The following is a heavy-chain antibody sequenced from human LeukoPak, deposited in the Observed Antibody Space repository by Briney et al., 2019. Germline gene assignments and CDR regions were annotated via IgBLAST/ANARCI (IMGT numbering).Heavy chain of an antibody. Sequence: SETLSLTSAVYGGSFSGYYWSWIRQPPGKGLEWIGEINHSGSTNYNPSLKSRVTISVDTSKNQFSLKLSSVTAADTAVYYCARGIQLWPYPNAFDIWGQGTMVTVSS. CDR2: INHSGST. V-gene: IGHV4-34*01. J-gene: IGHJ3*02. CDR1: GGSFSGYY. D-gene: IGHD5-18*01. CDR3: ARGIQLWPYPNAFDI.